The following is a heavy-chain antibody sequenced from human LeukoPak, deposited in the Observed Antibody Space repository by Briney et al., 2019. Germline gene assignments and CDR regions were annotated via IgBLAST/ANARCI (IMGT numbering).Heavy chain of an antibody. CDR1: GGSISSGGYY. J-gene: IGHJ4*02. Sequence: SETLSLTCTVSGGSISSGGYYWSWIRQHPGKGLEWIGYIYYSGSTYYNPSLKSRVTISVDTSKNQFSLKLSSVTAAGTAVYYCARESGTSFNYWGQGTLVTVSS. CDR3: ARESGTSFNY. D-gene: IGHD2-2*01. CDR2: IYYSGST. V-gene: IGHV4-31*03.